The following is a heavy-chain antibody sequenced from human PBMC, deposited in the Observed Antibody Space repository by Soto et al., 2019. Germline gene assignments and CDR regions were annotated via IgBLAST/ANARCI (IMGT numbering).Heavy chain of an antibody. V-gene: IGHV1-2*02. Sequence: ASVKVSYKASGYTFTGYYMHWVRQAPGQGLEWMGWINPNSGGTNYAQKFQGRVTMTRDTSISTAYMELSRLRSDDTAVYYCARDSGARDPYDYWGQGTLVTVSS. CDR3: ARDSGARDPYDY. D-gene: IGHD7-27*01. CDR2: INPNSGGT. CDR1: GYTFTGYY. J-gene: IGHJ4*02.